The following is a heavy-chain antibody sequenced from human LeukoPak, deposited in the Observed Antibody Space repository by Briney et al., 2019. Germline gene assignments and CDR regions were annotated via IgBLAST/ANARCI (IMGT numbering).Heavy chain of an antibody. Sequence: SETLSLTCTVSGGSISSDSYYWGWIRQPPGKGLEWIGSIYYSGSTYYNPSLKSRVTISVDTSKNQFSLKLSSVTAADTAVYYCARDLVQLWPYYFDYWGQGTLVTVSS. J-gene: IGHJ4*02. CDR3: ARDLVQLWPYYFDY. V-gene: IGHV4-39*07. CDR1: GGSISSDSYY. CDR2: IYYSGST. D-gene: IGHD5-18*01.